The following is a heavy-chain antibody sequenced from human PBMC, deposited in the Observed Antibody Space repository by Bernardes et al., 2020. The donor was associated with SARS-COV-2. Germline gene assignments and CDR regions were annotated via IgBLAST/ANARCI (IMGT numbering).Heavy chain of an antibody. CDR1: GGSISSYY. CDR2: FYTSGST. D-gene: IGHD3-10*01. CDR3: ARAHYYYGSGIGWFDP. V-gene: IGHV4-4*07. Sequence: SETLSLTCTVSGGSISSYYWSWIRQPAGKGLEWIGRFYTSGSTNYNPSLKSRVTMSVDTSKNQFSLNLSSVTAADTAVYYCARAHYYYGSGIGWFDPWGQGTLVTVSS. J-gene: IGHJ5*02.